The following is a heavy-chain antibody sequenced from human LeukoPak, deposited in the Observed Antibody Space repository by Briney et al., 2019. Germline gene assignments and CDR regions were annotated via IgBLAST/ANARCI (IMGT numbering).Heavy chain of an antibody. Sequence: GGSLSLSCSTSGFIFSDYSMNWVRQAPGRGLEWVAYIKSNIYYADSVKGRFTISRDNAKNLLYLQMNSLTAEDTAVYYCARDDTSSWYQEYWGQGTLVIVSS. CDR2: IKSNI. CDR3: ARDDTSSWYQEY. D-gene: IGHD6-13*01. V-gene: IGHV3-69-1*02. CDR1: GFIFSDYS. J-gene: IGHJ4*02.